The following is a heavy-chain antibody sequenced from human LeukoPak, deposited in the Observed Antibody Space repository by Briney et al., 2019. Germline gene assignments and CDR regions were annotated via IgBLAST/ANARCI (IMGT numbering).Heavy chain of an antibody. CDR1: GFTFSTYW. D-gene: IGHD3-10*01. CDR3: ARDAYGSGPTWFDP. J-gene: IGHJ5*02. V-gene: IGHV3-21*01. Sequence: GGSLRLSCVGSGFTFSTYWMSWVRQAPGKGLEWVSSISSSSSYIYYADSVKGRFTISRDNAKNSLYLQMNSLRAEDTAVYYCARDAYGSGPTWFDPWGQGTLVTVSS. CDR2: ISSSSSYI.